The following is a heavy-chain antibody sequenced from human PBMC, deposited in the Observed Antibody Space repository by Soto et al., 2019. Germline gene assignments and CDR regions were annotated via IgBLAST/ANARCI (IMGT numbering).Heavy chain of an antibody. CDR1: GFTFSYYY. V-gene: IGHV3-11*01. CDR2: ISSSGSGI. D-gene: IGHD2-15*01. CDR3: ARTYSDAFDI. Sequence: GGSLRLSCAASGFTFSYYYMTWIRRAPGKGLEWVSYISSSGSGIYYPDSVKGRFTISRDNAKKSLYLQMSSLRAEDTAVYYCARTYSDAFDIWGQGTMVTVSS. J-gene: IGHJ3*02.